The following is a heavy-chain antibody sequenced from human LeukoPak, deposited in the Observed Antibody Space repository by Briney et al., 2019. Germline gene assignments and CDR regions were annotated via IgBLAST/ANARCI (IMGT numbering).Heavy chain of an antibody. CDR3: ARASPVYGDYGD. CDR2: IYYSGST. V-gene: IGHV4-59*01. J-gene: IGHJ4*02. CDR1: GGSISSYY. Sequence: SETLSLTCTVSGGSISSYYWSWIRQPPGKGLEWIGYIYYSGSTNYNPSLKSRVTISVDTSKNQFSLKLSSVTAADTAVYYCARASPVYGDYGDWGQGTLVTVSS. D-gene: IGHD4-17*01.